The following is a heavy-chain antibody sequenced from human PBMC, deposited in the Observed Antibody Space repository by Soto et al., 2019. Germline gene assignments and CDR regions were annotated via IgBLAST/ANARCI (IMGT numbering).Heavy chain of an antibody. D-gene: IGHD3-22*01. Sequence: PGGSLRLSCAASGFTFSSYAMHWVRQAPGKGLEWVAVISYDGSNKYYADSVKGRFTISRDNSKNTLYLQMNSLRAEDTAVYYCAREDYYDSSGLIDYWGQGTLVTVSS. CDR1: GFTFSSYA. J-gene: IGHJ4*02. V-gene: IGHV3-30-3*01. CDR2: ISYDGSNK. CDR3: AREDYYDSSGLIDY.